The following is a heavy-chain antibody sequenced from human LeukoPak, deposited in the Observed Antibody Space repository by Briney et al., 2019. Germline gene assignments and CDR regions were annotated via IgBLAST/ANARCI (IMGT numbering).Heavy chain of an antibody. V-gene: IGHV3-53*01. J-gene: IGHJ4*02. CDR1: GFSVSSNY. CDR3: ARDWAYGSGSYRGY. D-gene: IGHD3-10*01. CDR2: IYSGGST. Sequence: GGSLRLSCVASGFSVSSNYMSWVSQPPGKGLEWVSVIYSGGSTYYAESVKGRFTISRDNSKNTLYLQMNSLRAEDTAVYYCARDWAYGSGSYRGYWGQGTLVTVSS.